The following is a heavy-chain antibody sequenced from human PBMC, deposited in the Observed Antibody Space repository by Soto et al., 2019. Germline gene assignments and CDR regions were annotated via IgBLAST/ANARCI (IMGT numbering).Heavy chain of an antibody. CDR1: GYSFTSYW. CDR2: IYPGDSDT. Sequence: PVESLKISCKGSGYSFTSYWIGWVRQMPGKGLEWMGIIYPGDSDTRYSPSFQGQVTISADKSISTAYLQWSSLKASDTAMYYCARLGEDHYGATFPVYYGMDVWGQGTTVTVSS. CDR3: ARLGEDHYGATFPVYYGMDV. D-gene: IGHD4-17*01. J-gene: IGHJ6*02. V-gene: IGHV5-51*01.